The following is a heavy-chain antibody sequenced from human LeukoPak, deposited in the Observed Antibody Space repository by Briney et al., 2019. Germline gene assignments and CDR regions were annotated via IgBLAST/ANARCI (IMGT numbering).Heavy chain of an antibody. CDR3: ARGKEYSSGWYGPTNYYYGMDV. J-gene: IGHJ6*02. CDR1: GYTFTSYG. Sequence: ASVKVSCKASGYTFTSYGISWVRQAPGQGLEWMGWISAYNGNTNYAQKFQGRVTITADESTSTAYMELSSLRSEDTAVYYCARGKEYSSGWYGPTNYYYGMDVWGQGTTVTVSS. D-gene: IGHD6-19*01. V-gene: IGHV1-18*01. CDR2: ISAYNGNT.